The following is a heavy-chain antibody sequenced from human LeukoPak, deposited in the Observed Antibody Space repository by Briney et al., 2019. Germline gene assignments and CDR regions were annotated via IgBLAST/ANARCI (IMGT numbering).Heavy chain of an antibody. V-gene: IGHV1-46*01. CDR1: GYRFTSYD. Sequence: GASVKVSCKASGYRFTSYDMHWVRQAPGQGLEWMGIINPSGDSTSYAQNFQGRVTVTRDTSTSTVYMELRSLRSEDTAVYYCAGIHNWNYAIDYWGQGTLVTVSS. CDR3: AGIHNWNYAIDY. D-gene: IGHD1-7*01. J-gene: IGHJ4*02. CDR2: INPSGDST.